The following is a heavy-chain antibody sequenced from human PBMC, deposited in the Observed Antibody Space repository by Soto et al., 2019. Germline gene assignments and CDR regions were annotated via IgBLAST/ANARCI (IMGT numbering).Heavy chain of an antibody. CDR1: GGSMRKRGSY. CDR3: ATSGGPEGDWFVP. CDR2: VYYSGIT. Sequence: PSETLSLTCTVSGGSMRKRGSYWSWIRHLPGEGLEWIGFVYYSGITDYNPSLKSRSFISADTSKSQFFLTLNSVTAADTAVYYCATSGGPEGDWFVPWGRGILVTVSS. D-gene: IGHD3-16*01. V-gene: IGHV4-31*03. J-gene: IGHJ5*02.